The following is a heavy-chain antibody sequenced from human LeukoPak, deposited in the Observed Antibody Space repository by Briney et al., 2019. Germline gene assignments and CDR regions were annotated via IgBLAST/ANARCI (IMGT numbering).Heavy chain of an antibody. CDR1: GDSFSNYG. CDR3: ARALIGATVVDY. CDR2: ISADSGDR. D-gene: IGHD4-23*01. Sequence: ASVKVSCKASGDSFSNYGFAWVRQAPGQGLEWMGWISADSGDRYYAQNFQHRVTMTTDTSTTTGYMELRSLRSDDTAVYYCARALIGATVVDYWGQGTLVTVSS. J-gene: IGHJ4*02. V-gene: IGHV1-18*01.